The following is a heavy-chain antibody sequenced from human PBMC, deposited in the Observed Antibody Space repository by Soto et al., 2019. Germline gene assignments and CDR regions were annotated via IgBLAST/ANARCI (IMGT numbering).Heavy chain of an antibody. CDR1: RFTFSSYT. CDR2: ISYDGSNN. D-gene: IGHD6-19*01. J-gene: IGHJ3*02. V-gene: IGHV3-30-3*01. CDR3: ARDRGSSGWSDAFDI. Sequence: PGGSLRLSCAASRFTFSSYTMHWLRQAPGKGLEWVAVISYDGSNNYYTDSVKGRFTISRDNSKNTLHLQMNSLRPEDTAAYYCARDRGSSGWSDAFDIWGQGTMVTVSS.